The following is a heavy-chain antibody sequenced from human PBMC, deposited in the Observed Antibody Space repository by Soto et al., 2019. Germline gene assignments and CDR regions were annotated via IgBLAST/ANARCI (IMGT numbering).Heavy chain of an antibody. CDR2: VFYTGFT. V-gene: IGHV4-39*01. J-gene: IGHJ4*02. D-gene: IGHD1-20*01. CDR3: ASSQKGYNWNYFDH. CDR1: CGSISGSYYY. Sequence: PSETLSLTCAVSCGSISGSYYYWGWLRQSPGRGPEWIGSVFYTGFTSYNPSLESRGSVSVDTSKNQFSLKVSAVTAADTAVYYCASSQKGYNWNYFDHWGQGALVTVSS.